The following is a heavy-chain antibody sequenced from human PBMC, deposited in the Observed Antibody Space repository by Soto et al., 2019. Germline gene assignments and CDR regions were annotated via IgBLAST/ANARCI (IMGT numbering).Heavy chain of an antibody. Sequence: EVQLLESGGGLLQPGGSLRLSCAASGFTFSSYALIWVRQSPGKGLEWVSAISGRGGSTFYADSVRGRFTISRDNSKNTLYLQMNSLRVEDTAVYYCAKVGLAMADPYYFDYWGQGTLVTVSS. CDR3: AKVGLAMADPYYFDY. CDR1: GFTFSSYA. V-gene: IGHV3-23*01. J-gene: IGHJ4*02. D-gene: IGHD6-19*01. CDR2: ISGRGGST.